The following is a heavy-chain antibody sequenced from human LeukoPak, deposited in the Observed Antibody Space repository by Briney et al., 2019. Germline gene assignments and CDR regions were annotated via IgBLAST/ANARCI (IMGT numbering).Heavy chain of an antibody. CDR2: ISAYNGNT. Sequence: EASVKVSCKASGYTFTSYGISWVRQAPGQGLEWMGWISAYNGNTNYAQKLQGRVTMTTDTSTSTAYMELRSLRSDDTAVYYCARDRGDTGGYAGYYDYVWGSYRSAHFDYWGQGTLVTVSS. D-gene: IGHD3-16*02. J-gene: IGHJ4*02. CDR1: GYTFTSYG. V-gene: IGHV1-18*01. CDR3: ARDRGDTGGYAGYYDYVWGSYRSAHFDY.